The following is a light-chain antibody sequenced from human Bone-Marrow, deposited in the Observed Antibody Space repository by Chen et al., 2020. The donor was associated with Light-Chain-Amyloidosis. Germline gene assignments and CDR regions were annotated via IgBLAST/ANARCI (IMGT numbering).Light chain of an antibody. CDR3: ESADSSGTYEVI. CDR1: DLPTKY. CDR2: RDT. J-gene: IGLJ2*01. V-gene: IGLV3-25*03. Sequence: SYELTQPPSVSVSPGQTASITCSGDDLPTKYAYWYHQKTGQAPVLVIHRDTERPSGISERFSGSSAGTTATLTISGVQEEDEADYHCESADSSGTYEVIFGGGTKLTVL.